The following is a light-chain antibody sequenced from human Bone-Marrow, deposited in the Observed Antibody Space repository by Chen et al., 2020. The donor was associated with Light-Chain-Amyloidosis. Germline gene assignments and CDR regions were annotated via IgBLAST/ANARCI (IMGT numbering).Light chain of an antibody. CDR3: QSYQGSSQGV. V-gene: IGLV6-57*01. CDR1: SGSIATNY. Sequence: NFMLTQPHSVSESPGKTVIISCTSSSGSIATNYVQWYQQRPGSSPTTVIYEDDQRPSVVPDRFSGSIDRSSNSASLTISGLKTEDEADYYCQSYQGSSQGVFGGGTKLTVL. CDR2: EDD. J-gene: IGLJ3*02.